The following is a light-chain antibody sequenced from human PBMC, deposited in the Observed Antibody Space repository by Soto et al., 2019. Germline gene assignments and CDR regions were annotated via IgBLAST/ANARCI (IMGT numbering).Light chain of an antibody. Sequence: DIQMTQSPSSLSASVGDRVTITCRASQSISNYLNWYQHKAGKAPKVLIYAASSLQRGVPSRFSGSGSGTDFTLIISSLQPEDFAVYYCQQRSNWPPYTFGQGTKLEIK. V-gene: IGKV1-39*01. J-gene: IGKJ2*01. CDR3: QQRSNWPPYT. CDR2: AAS. CDR1: QSISNY.